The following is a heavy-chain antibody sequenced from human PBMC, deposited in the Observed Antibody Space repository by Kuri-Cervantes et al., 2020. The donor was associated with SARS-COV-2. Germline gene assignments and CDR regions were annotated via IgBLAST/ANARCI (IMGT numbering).Heavy chain of an antibody. Sequence: ASVKVSCKASGYTFTSYYMHWVRQAPGQGLEWMGIINPSGGSTSYAQKFQGGVTMTRDTSTSTVYMELSSLRSEDTAVYYCARAQEHNAQQLAGVDYWGQGTLVPSPQ. D-gene: IGHD6-13*01. CDR3: ARAQEHNAQQLAGVDY. J-gene: IGHJ4*02. CDR2: INPSGGST. CDR1: GYTFTSYY. V-gene: IGHV1-46*01.